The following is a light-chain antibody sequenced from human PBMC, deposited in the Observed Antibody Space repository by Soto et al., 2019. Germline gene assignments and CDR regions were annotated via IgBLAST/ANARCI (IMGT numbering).Light chain of an antibody. CDR1: QSISSW. V-gene: IGKV1-5*03. Sequence: DIQMTQSPSTLSASVGDRVTITCRASQSISSWLAWYQQKPGKAPNLLIYKASSLESGVPSRFSGSGSATEFTLTVSSLQPDEFATYYCQQYDSYPLTFGGGTKVEIK. J-gene: IGKJ4*01. CDR3: QQYDSYPLT. CDR2: KAS.